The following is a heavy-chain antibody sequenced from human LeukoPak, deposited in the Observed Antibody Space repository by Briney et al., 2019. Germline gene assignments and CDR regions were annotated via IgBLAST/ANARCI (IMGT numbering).Heavy chain of an antibody. Sequence: PGGSLRLSCAASGFTFSSYEMNWVRQAPGKGLEWVSYISSSGSHTHYADSVKGRFTISRDNSKNTLYLQMNSLRAEDTAVYYCAKDGTLGIGGYFDLWGRGTLVTVTS. D-gene: IGHD7-27*01. J-gene: IGHJ2*01. CDR3: AKDGTLGIGGYFDL. V-gene: IGHV3-48*03. CDR2: ISSSGSHT. CDR1: GFTFSSYE.